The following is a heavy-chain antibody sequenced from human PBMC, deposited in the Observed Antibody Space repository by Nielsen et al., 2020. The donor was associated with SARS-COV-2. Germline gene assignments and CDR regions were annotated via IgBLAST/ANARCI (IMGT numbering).Heavy chain of an antibody. CDR1: GYTFTYYG. Sequence: ASVKVSCKASGYTFTYYGVSWVRQAPGQGLEWMGWISAYDGNTNYAQKFQGRVTMTTDTSTSTAYMELRSLGSDDTALYYFARPDYYESSGYFMYWGQGTLVTVSS. CDR3: ARPDYYESSGYFMY. J-gene: IGHJ4*02. CDR2: ISAYDGNT. D-gene: IGHD3-22*01. V-gene: IGHV1-18*01.